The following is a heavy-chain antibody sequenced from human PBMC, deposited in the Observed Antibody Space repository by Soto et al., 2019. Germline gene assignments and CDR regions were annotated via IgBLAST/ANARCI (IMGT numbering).Heavy chain of an antibody. CDR3: ARGIKASAYAFDI. V-gene: IGHV3-30-3*01. Sequence: GGSLRLSWAASGFTFSTYAMYWVRQAPGKGLEWVAVISYDGTNKYFADSVKGRFTISRDNSKNTLYLQMKSPRAEDTALYYCARGIKASAYAFDIRGQGTMVTVSS. J-gene: IGHJ3*02. D-gene: IGHD1-20*01. CDR1: GFTFSTYA. CDR2: ISYDGTNK.